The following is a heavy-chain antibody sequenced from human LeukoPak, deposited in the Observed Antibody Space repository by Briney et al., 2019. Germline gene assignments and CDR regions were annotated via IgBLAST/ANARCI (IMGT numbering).Heavy chain of an antibody. CDR2: IKPSGVST. Sequence: ASVKVSCKASGYTFTSYYMQWVRQAPGPRLEWMGIIKPSGVSTSYAQKFQRKVTMTRDTSTSTVHMELSSLRSEDTAVYYCARDPGGYGDFDYWGQGTLVTVSS. CDR3: ARDPGGYGDFDY. V-gene: IGHV1-46*01. CDR1: GYTFTSYY. J-gene: IGHJ4*02. D-gene: IGHD5-18*01.